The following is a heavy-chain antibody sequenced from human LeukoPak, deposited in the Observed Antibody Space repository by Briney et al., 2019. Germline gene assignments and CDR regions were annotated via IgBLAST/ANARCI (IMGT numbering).Heavy chain of an antibody. CDR3: AREDPYSSRSFDY. D-gene: IGHD6-13*01. J-gene: IGHJ4*02. CDR2: IYSGGST. V-gene: IGHV3-66*01. Sequence: GGSLRLSCAASGFTVSSNYMSWVRQTPGKGLEWVAVIYSGGSTYYADSVKGRFTISRDNSKNTLYLQMNSLRAEDTAVYYCAREDPYSSRSFDYWGQGTLVTVSS. CDR1: GFTVSSNY.